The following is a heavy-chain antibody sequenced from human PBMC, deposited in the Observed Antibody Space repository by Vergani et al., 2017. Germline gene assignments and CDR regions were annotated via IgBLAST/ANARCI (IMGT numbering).Heavy chain of an antibody. V-gene: IGHV3-21*04. CDR3: ARVMNRHYDFWSGYYVDY. Sequence: EVQLVESGGGLVKPGGSLRLSCAASGFPFSSYSMNWVRQAPGKGLEWVSSIRSSGSTIYYADSVKGRFTISRDNAKNSLYLQMNSLRAEDTAVYYCARVMNRHYDFWSGYYVDYWGQGTLVTVSS. J-gene: IGHJ4*02. CDR2: IRSSGSTI. D-gene: IGHD3-3*01. CDR1: GFPFSSYS.